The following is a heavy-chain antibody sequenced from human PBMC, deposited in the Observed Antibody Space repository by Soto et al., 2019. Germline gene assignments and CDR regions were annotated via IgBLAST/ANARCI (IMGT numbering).Heavy chain of an antibody. D-gene: IGHD6-13*01. J-gene: IGHJ4*02. CDR2: ISGSGGST. Sequence: HPGGSLRLSSAASGVTFSSYSMSWVRQAPGKGLEWVSAISGSGGSTYYADSVKGRFTISRDNSKNTLYLQMNSLRAEDTAVYYCAPRIAAAGTHYWGQGTLVTVSS. CDR3: APRIAAAGTHY. V-gene: IGHV3-23*01. CDR1: GVTFSSYS.